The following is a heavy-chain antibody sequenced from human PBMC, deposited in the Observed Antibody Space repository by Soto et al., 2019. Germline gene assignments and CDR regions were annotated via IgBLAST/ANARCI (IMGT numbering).Heavy chain of an antibody. D-gene: IGHD2-15*01. Sequence: SETLSLTCTVSGGSISSYYWSWIRQPPGKGLEWIGYIYYSGSTNYNPSLKSRVTISVDTSKNQFSLKLSSVTAADTAVYYCAREVAATNYGDYYYYGMDVWGQGTTVTVSS. CDR2: IYYSGST. CDR3: AREVAATNYGDYYYYGMDV. V-gene: IGHV4-59*01. CDR1: GGSISSYY. J-gene: IGHJ6*02.